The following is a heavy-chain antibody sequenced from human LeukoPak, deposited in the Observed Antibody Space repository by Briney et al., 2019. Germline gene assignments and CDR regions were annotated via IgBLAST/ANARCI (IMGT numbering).Heavy chain of an antibody. CDR2: ISYSGNT. J-gene: IGHJ4*02. CDR3: ARLRGIILGALLHHYFDY. CDR1: GGSISGSSYS. Sequence: PSETLSLTCTVSGGSISGSSYSWGWIRQPPGKGLEWIGSISYSGNTYYSPSLKSRVTISIDTSKNQFSLKLSSVTAADTAVYYCARLRGIILGALLHHYFDYWGQGTLVTVSS. V-gene: IGHV4-39*01. D-gene: IGHD1-26*01.